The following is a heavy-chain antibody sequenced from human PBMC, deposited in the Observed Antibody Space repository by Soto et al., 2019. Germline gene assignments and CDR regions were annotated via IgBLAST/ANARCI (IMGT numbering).Heavy chain of an antibody. J-gene: IGHJ6*02. V-gene: IGHV1-58*02. CDR3: SADHPHTAIGWQV. CDR2: IVVASGRT. Sequence: SVKVSCKASGFDFGSFGIQFLRQTRGRGLEWIGWIVVASGRTNYARQFQGRVAFSRDMSSTTAYMDLYDLKSDDTAVYFCSADHPHTAIGWQVWGQGTTVTVSS. CDR1: GFDFGSFG.